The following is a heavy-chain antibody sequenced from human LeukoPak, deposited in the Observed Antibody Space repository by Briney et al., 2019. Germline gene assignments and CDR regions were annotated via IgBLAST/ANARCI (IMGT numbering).Heavy chain of an antibody. Sequence: PGGSLRLSCAASGFTFSSYSMNWVRQAPGKGLEWVSSICSSSSYIYYADSVKGRFTISRDNAKNSLYLQMNSLRAEDTAVYYCARIRGGGGTSFDYWGQGTLVTVSS. CDR1: GFTFSSYS. CDR3: ARIRGGGGTSFDY. CDR2: ICSSSSYI. V-gene: IGHV3-21*01. D-gene: IGHD1-26*01. J-gene: IGHJ4*02.